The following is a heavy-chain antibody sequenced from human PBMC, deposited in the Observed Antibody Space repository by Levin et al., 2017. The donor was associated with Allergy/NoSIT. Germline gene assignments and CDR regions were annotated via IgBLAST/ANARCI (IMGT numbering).Heavy chain of an antibody. D-gene: IGHD2-15*01. CDR1: GGSIRSYY. CDR2: IYYSGST. J-gene: IGHJ4*02. Sequence: SPTLSLPCTVSGGSIRSYYWSWIRQPPGKGLEWIGYIYYSGSTNYNPSLKSRVTISVDTSKNQFSLKLSSVTAADTAVYYCARGGYCSGGSCYSLDYWGQGTLVTVSS. V-gene: IGHV4-59*01. CDR3: ARGGYCSGGSCYSLDY.